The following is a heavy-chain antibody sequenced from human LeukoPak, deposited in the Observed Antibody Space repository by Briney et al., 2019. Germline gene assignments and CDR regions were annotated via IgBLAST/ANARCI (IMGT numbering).Heavy chain of an antibody. Sequence: PGGSLRLSCAASGFTFSSYAMSWVRQAPGKGLEWVSAISGSGGSTYYADSVKGRFTISRDNSKNTLYLQMNSLIAEDTAVYYCAKDGWELTTPNYFDYWGQGTLVTVSS. J-gene: IGHJ4*02. D-gene: IGHD1-26*01. CDR1: GFTFSSYA. CDR3: AKDGWELTTPNYFDY. V-gene: IGHV3-23*01. CDR2: ISGSGGST.